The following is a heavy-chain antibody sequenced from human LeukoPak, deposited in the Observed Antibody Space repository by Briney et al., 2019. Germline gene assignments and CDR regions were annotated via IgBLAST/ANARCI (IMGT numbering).Heavy chain of an antibody. CDR1: VFTFSSYG. J-gene: IGHJ5*02. D-gene: IGHD3-10*01. CDR2: IWYDGSNK. V-gene: IGHV3-33*01. Sequence: GRSLRLSCAASVFTFSSYGLHLVRQAPGKGLEWVAVIWYDGSNKYYADSVKGRFTISRDNYKNTLYLQMNSLRAEDTAVYYCARVPYYGLRGNKWFDPWGQGTLVTVSS. CDR3: ARVPYYGLRGNKWFDP.